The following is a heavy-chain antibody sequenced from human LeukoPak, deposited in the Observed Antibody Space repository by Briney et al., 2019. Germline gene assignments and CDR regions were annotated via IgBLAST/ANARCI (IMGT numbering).Heavy chain of an antibody. J-gene: IGHJ4*02. CDR1: GFTFSSYA. V-gene: IGHV3-30*04. CDR3: ARGVAGSYVGAFFDY. D-gene: IGHD1-26*01. Sequence: GGSLRLSCAASGFTFSSYAMHWVRQAPGKGLEWVAVISYDGSNKYYADSVKGRFTISRDNSMNTLYLQMNSLRAEDTAVYYCARGVAGSYVGAFFDYWGQGTLVTVSS. CDR2: ISYDGSNK.